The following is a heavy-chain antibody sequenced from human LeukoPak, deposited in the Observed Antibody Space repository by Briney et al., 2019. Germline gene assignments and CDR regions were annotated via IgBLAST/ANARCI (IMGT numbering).Heavy chain of an antibody. D-gene: IGHD3-22*01. CDR3: ARANYYDSSGPPSGLDY. Sequence: PSETLSLTCTVSGGSISSGGYYWSWIRQHPGKGLEWIGYIYYSGSTYYNPSLKSRVTISVDTSKNQFSLKLSSVTAADTAVYCCARANYYDSSGPPSGLDYWGQGTLVTVSS. V-gene: IGHV4-31*03. CDR1: GGSISSGGYY. J-gene: IGHJ4*02. CDR2: IYYSGST.